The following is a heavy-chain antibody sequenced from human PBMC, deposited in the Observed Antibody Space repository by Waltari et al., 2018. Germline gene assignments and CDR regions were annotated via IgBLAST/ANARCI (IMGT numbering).Heavy chain of an antibody. J-gene: IGHJ4*02. V-gene: IGHV3-53*01. D-gene: IGHD7-27*01. Sequence: EVQLVESGGGLIQPGGSLRLSCAASGFTVSSNYMNWGRLAPGKGPEWVSGIYSGGSTYYADSVKGRFTISRDNSKNTLYLQMNSLRVEDTAMYYCARGIDGYKLGGYWGQGTLVAVSS. CDR3: ARGIDGYKLGGY. CDR1: GFTVSSNY. CDR2: IYSGGST.